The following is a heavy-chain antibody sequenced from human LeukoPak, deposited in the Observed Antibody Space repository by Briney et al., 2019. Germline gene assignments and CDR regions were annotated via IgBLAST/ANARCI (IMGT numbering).Heavy chain of an antibody. CDR3: ARGGYSSSWYSDY. V-gene: IGHV4-38-2*02. Sequence: SETLSLTCTVSGYSISSGYYWGWIRQPPGQGLEWIGSIYHSGSTYYNPSLKSRVTISVDTSKNQFSLKLSSVTAADTAVYYCARGGYSSSWYSDYWGQGTLVTVSS. J-gene: IGHJ4*02. CDR2: IYHSGST. D-gene: IGHD6-13*01. CDR1: GYSISSGYY.